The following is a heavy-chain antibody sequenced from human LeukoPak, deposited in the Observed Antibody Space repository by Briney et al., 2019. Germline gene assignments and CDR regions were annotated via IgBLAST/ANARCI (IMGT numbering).Heavy chain of an antibody. CDR2: ISGSGGST. D-gene: IGHD5-18*01. Sequence: SGGSLRLSCATSGFTFTNHWMDWVRQAPGKGLEWVSAISGSGGSTYYADSVKGRFTISRDNSKNTLYLQMNSLRAEDTAVYYCAKDAVDTAMADTPDFDYWGQGTLVTVSS. V-gene: IGHV3-23*01. CDR1: GFTFTNHW. J-gene: IGHJ4*02. CDR3: AKDAVDTAMADTPDFDY.